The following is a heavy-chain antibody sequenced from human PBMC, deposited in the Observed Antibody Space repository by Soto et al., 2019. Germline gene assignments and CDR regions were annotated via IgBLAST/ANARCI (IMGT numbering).Heavy chain of an antibody. Sequence: QVHLVQTGAEVTKPGASVKVSCKASEYTFTGYYLHWVRQAPGQGLEWMGWINPNGGGTIYAQKFQGRLTMTRDTSITTAYMELSRLVSDDTSFYYCATSSDWSPLLDYWGQVTLVTVSS. CDR2: INPNGGGT. CDR1: EYTFTGYY. V-gene: IGHV1-2*02. D-gene: IGHD2-21*01. J-gene: IGHJ4*02. CDR3: ATSSDWSPLLDY.